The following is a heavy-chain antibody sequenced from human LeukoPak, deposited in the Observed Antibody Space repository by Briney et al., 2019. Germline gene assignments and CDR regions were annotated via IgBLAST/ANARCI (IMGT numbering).Heavy chain of an antibody. Sequence: SETLSLTCNVSGGSVSSGSYYWSWIRQPPGKGLEWIGHVYYNGTPRHNPSLKSRVTMSVDTSKNQFSLKLSSVTAADTAVYYCARDGYYYDSSGYYEKMYYFDYWGQGTLVTVSS. V-gene: IGHV4-61*01. J-gene: IGHJ4*02. CDR3: ARDGYYYDSSGYYEKMYYFDY. CDR2: VYYNGTP. CDR1: GGSVSSGSYY. D-gene: IGHD3-22*01.